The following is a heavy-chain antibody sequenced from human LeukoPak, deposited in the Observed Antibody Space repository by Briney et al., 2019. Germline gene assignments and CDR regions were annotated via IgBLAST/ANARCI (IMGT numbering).Heavy chain of an antibody. Sequence: PGGSLRLSCAASGFSFSSYGMHWVRQAPGKGLEWVAFIRYDGSNKYYADSVKGRFTIARDNSKNTLYLQMNSLRAEDTAVYYCAKVGGKVPAAIRGNYYYMDVWGKGTTVTVSS. CDR2: IRYDGSNK. J-gene: IGHJ6*03. CDR3: AKVGGKVPAAIRGNYYYMDV. V-gene: IGHV3-30*02. CDR1: GFSFSSYG. D-gene: IGHD2-2*02.